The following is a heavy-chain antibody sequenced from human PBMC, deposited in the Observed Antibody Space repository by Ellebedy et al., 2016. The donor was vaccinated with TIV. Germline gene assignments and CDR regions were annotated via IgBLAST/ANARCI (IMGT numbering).Heavy chain of an antibody. CDR1: GFTVSSNY. CDR2: INSDGSST. J-gene: IGHJ4*02. D-gene: IGHD1-26*01. Sequence: GESLKISCAASGFTVSSNYMSWVRQAPGKGLEWVSRINSDGSSTSYADSVKGRFTISRDNSRRTLYLQMNSLRPEDTAMYYCARDLGVSGTYYLLVYWGQGTLVTVSS. V-gene: IGHV3-74*01. CDR3: ARDLGVSGTYYLLVY.